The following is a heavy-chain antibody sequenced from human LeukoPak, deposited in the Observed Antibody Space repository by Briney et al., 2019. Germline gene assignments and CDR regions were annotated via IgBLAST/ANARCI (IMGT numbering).Heavy chain of an antibody. D-gene: IGHD3-10*01. Sequence: GASVKVSCKASEYTLTGYYMHWVRQAPGQGLEWMGRINPNSGGTNYAQKFQGRVTMTRDTSISTAYMELSRLRSDDTAVYYCARSGAYYYGSGNYYAFDIWGQGTMVTVSS. CDR2: INPNSGGT. CDR3: ARSGAYYYGSGNYYAFDI. CDR1: EYTLTGYY. V-gene: IGHV1-2*06. J-gene: IGHJ3*02.